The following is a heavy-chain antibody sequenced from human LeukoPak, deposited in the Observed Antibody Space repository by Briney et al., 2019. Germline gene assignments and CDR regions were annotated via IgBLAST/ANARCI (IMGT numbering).Heavy chain of an antibody. J-gene: IGHJ4*02. Sequence: GGSLRLSCAASGFTFSSYGMHWVRQAPGKGPEWVAVISYDGSNKYYADSVKGRFTISRDNSKNTLYLQMNSLRAEDTAVYYCAKPFRGYSYGNWGQGTLVTVSS. CDR1: GFTFSSYG. D-gene: IGHD5-18*01. V-gene: IGHV3-30*18. CDR2: ISYDGSNK. CDR3: AKPFRGYSYGN.